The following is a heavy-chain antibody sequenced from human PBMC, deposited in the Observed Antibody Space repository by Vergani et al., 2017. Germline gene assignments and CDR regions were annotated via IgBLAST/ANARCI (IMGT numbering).Heavy chain of an antibody. V-gene: IGHV3-21*01. CDR3: ARARYWDRLVGATNDAFDI. D-gene: IGHD1-26*01. CDR2: ISSSSSYI. J-gene: IGHJ3*02. CDR1: GFTFSSYS. Sequence: EVQLVESGGGLVKPGGSLRLSCAASGFTFSSYSMNWVRQAPGKGLEWVSYISSSSSYIYYADSVKGRFTISRDNAKNSLYLQMNSLRAEDTAVYYCARARYWDRLVGATNDAFDIWGQGTMVTVSS.